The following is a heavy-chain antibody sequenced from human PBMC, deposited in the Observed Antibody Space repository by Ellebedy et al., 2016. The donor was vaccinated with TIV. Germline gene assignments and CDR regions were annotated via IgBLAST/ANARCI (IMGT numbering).Heavy chain of an antibody. J-gene: IGHJ6*02. Sequence: GESLKISCGASGFTFADYTMHWIRQVPGKGLEWVSLISWVGDITNYADSVEGRFTMSRDNGKNSLYLQMTGLRLEDTAIYYCVREITAKDVWGQGTTVTVSS. V-gene: IGHV3-43*01. CDR3: VREITAKDV. CDR2: ISWVGDIT. CDR1: GFTFADYT. D-gene: IGHD3-16*01.